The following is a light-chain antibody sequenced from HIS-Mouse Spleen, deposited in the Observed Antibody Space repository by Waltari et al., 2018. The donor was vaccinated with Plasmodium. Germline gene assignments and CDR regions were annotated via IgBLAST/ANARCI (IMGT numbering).Light chain of an antibody. J-gene: IGKJ4*01. CDR1: QSVSSN. V-gene: IGKV3-15*01. Sequence: EIVMTQSSATLSVPPGETATLSCRASQSVSSNLAWYQQKPGQAPRLLIYGASTRATGIPARFSGSGSGTEFTLTISSMQSEDFAVYYCQQYNNWPFTFGGGTKVEIK. CDR3: QQYNNWPFT. CDR2: GAS.